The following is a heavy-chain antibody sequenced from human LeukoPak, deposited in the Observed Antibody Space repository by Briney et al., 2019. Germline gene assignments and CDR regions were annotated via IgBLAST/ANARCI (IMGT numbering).Heavy chain of an antibody. Sequence: GGSLRLSCAASGFAFSSYAMHWVREAPGKGLEWVAVISDDGSNKYYADSVKGRFTISRDNSKNTLYLQMNSLRAEDTAVHYCARGRDGYNTPTLFDFWGQGTLVTVSS. CDR3: ARGRDGYNTPTLFDF. V-gene: IGHV3-30-3*01. CDR2: ISDDGSNK. J-gene: IGHJ4*02. D-gene: IGHD5-24*01. CDR1: GFAFSSYA.